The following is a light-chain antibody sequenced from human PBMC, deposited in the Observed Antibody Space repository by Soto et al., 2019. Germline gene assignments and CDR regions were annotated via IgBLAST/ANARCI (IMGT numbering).Light chain of an antibody. CDR3: QAWDSTSYV. J-gene: IGLJ1*01. CDR1: KLGDKY. Sequence: SYELTEPPSVSVSPGQTASITCSGDKLGDKYACWYQQKPGQSPVLVIYQDSKRPSGIPERFSGSNSGNTATLTISGTQAMDEADYHCQAWDSTSYVFGTGTTVTVL. CDR2: QDS. V-gene: IGLV3-1*01.